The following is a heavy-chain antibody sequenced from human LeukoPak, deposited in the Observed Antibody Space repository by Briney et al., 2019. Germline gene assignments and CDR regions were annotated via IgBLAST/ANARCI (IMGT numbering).Heavy chain of an antibody. V-gene: IGHV3-30*04. J-gene: IGHJ4*02. CDR3: ARGLRIAVAGNIDY. CDR2: ISYDGPNK. Sequence: GGSLRLSCAASAFTFSTYSMHWVRQAPGKGLERVAAISYDGPNKNYADSVKGRFTISRDNSKNTLYLQMNSLRAEDTAVYYCARGLRIAVAGNIDYWGQGTLVTVSS. CDR1: AFTFSTYS. D-gene: IGHD6-19*01.